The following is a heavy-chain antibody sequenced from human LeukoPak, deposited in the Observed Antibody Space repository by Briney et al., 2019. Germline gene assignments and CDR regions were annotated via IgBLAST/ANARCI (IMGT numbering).Heavy chain of an antibody. CDR2: ISAYNGNT. V-gene: IGHV1-18*01. J-gene: IGHJ4*02. D-gene: IGHD3-3*01. CDR3: ARDGLRFLEWLLWFDY. Sequence: ASVKVSCKASGYTFTSYGISWVRQAPGQGLEWMGWISAYNGNTNYAQKLQGRVTTTTDTSTSTAYMELRSLRSDDTAVYYCARDGLRFLEWLLWFDYWGQGTLVTVSS. CDR1: GYTFTSYG.